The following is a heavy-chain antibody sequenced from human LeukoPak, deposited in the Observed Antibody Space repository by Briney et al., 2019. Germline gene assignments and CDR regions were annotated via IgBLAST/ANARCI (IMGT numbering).Heavy chain of an antibody. Sequence: GGSLRLSCAASGFTFTSYAMTWVRQAPGKGLEWVSTISGGGYGTNYADSVMGRSTISRDNSKNTVYLQMNSLRVEDTAVYYCATPIRDRYCSGGSCYSPFDFWGQGTLVTVSS. D-gene: IGHD2-15*01. J-gene: IGHJ4*02. CDR3: ATPIRDRYCSGGSCYSPFDF. V-gene: IGHV3-23*01. CDR1: GFTFTSYA. CDR2: ISGGGYGT.